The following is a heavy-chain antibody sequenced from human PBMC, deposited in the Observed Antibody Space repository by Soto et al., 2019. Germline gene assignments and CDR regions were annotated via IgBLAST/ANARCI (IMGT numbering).Heavy chain of an antibody. CDR2: VNPNNGDT. CDR3: ARGVGDLGDY. CDR1: GYTFTSLH. V-gene: IGHV1-8*01. J-gene: IGHJ4*02. D-gene: IGHD3-10*01. Sequence: QVQLVQSGAEVKKPGASVKVSCKASGYTFTSLHMNWVRQATGQGLAWMGWVNPNNGDTGYAQKFQGRVTMTRNTSISTFYMELSSLTSDDTAVYYCARGVGDLGDYWGQGTLVTVSS.